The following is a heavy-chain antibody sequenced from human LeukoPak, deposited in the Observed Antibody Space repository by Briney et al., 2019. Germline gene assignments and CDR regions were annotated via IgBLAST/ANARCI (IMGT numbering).Heavy chain of an antibody. CDR1: GGSISSYY. CDR2: IYYSGST. Sequence: SETLSLTCPVSGGSISSYYWSWIRQPPGKGLEWIGYIYYSGSTNYNPSLKSRVTISVDTSKNQFSLKLSSVTAADTAVYYCARHGVRSMWICEDACDLWGQGTMVTVSS. J-gene: IGHJ3*01. CDR3: ARHGVRSMWICEDACDL. V-gene: IGHV4-59*08. D-gene: IGHD2-8*01.